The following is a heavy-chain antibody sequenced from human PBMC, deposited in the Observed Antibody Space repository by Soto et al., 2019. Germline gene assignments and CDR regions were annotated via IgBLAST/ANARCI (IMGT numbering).Heavy chain of an antibody. J-gene: IGHJ4*02. D-gene: IGHD3-16*01. Sequence: QVQLVQSGDEVKKPGASVKVSCKASGYTFSNYAINWVRQAPGQGLEWMGSITVYNGKTNYVQNLQDRVTMTTDTPTSTAYMELRSLRSDDTAVYYCARDLRGRMRPLQYWGQGTLVTVSS. V-gene: IGHV1-18*01. CDR3: ARDLRGRMRPLQY. CDR2: ITVYNGKT. CDR1: GYTFSNYA.